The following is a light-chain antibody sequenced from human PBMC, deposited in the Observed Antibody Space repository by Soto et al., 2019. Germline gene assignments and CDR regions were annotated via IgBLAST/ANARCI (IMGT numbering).Light chain of an antibody. CDR1: SSDIGSNNY. CDR3: SSYTTTTRL. Sequence: QSALTQPASVSGSPGQSITISCTGTSSDIGSNNYVSWFQQRPGKAPTLIIXXXXXXXXXXXXXXXXSKSGNTASLTISGLLPXDEAEYYCSSYTTTTRLFGGGTKLTVL. V-gene: IGLV2-14*01. J-gene: IGLJ3*02. CDR2: XXX.